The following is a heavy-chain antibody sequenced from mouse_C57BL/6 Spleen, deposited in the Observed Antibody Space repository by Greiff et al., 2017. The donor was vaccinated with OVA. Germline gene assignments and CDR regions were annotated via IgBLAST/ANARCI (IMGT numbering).Heavy chain of an antibody. CDR2: INPSNGGT. CDR3: AREELGRGGFAY. Sequence: QVQLQQSGTELVKPGASVKLSCKASGYTFTSYWMHWVKQRPGQGLEWIGNINPSNGGTNYNEKFKSKATLTVDKSSSTAYMQLSSLTSEDSAVYYCAREELGRGGFAYWGQGTLVTVSA. V-gene: IGHV1-53*01. J-gene: IGHJ3*01. CDR1: GYTFTSYW. D-gene: IGHD4-1*01.